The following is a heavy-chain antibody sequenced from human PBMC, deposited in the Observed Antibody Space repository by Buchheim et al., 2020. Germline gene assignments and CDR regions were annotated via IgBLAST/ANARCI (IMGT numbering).Heavy chain of an antibody. CDR3: ARGWSNGRDVY. D-gene: IGHD1/OR15-1a*01. V-gene: IGHV3-48*04. J-gene: IGHJ4*02. CDR2: ISSSSDEI. CDR1: GFGFSTSG. Sequence: HLVESGGDLVQPGGSLRLSCAASGFGFSTSGMSWVRQAPGKGLEWLSYISSSSDEIVYADSVKGRFTIPRDNGKNSLYLQMNGLEVEDTAVYFCARGWSNGRDVYWGRGT.